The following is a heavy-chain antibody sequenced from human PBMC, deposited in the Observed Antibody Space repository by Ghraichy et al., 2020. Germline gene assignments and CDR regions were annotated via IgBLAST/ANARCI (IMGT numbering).Heavy chain of an antibody. J-gene: IGHJ4*02. D-gene: IGHD3-3*01. CDR2: INHSGST. V-gene: IGHV4-34*01. CDR1: GGSFSGYY. Sequence: ESLNISCAVYGGSFSGYYWSWIRQPPGKGLEWIGEINHSGSTNYNPSLKSRVTISVDTSKNQFSLKPSSVTAADTAVYYCARGGRGRITIFGVVKNTPFDYWGQGTLVTVSS. CDR3: ARGGRGRITIFGVVKNTPFDY.